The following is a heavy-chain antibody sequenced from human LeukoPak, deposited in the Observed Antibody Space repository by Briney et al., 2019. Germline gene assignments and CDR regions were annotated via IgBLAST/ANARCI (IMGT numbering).Heavy chain of an antibody. CDR3: ASTYDFWSGYYVHGAFDI. Sequence: SETLSLTCTVSGGSITSGEHYCSWIRQRPGKGPEWIVYVAYSGNTNYNPSLSSRVTMSVDTSKNQFSLKLSSVTAADTAVYYCASTYDFWSGYYVHGAFDIWGQGTMVTVSS. J-gene: IGHJ3*02. CDR2: VAYSGNT. D-gene: IGHD3-3*01. CDR1: GGSITSGEHY. V-gene: IGHV4-30-4*01.